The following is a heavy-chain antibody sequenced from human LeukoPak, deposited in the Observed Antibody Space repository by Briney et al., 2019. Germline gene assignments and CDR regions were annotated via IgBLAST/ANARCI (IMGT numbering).Heavy chain of an antibody. Sequence: GGSLRLSCEASGFPFSKYAMHWVRQAPGKGLEWVAFIRHDGSDKYYIDSVKDRFIISRDNSKNTLYLQMNSLRTDDTAVYFCATEFNYYGSGSYGWGQGTLVTVSP. CDR3: ATEFNYYGSGSYG. CDR1: GFPFSKYA. V-gene: IGHV3-30*02. D-gene: IGHD3-10*01. J-gene: IGHJ4*02. CDR2: IRHDGSDK.